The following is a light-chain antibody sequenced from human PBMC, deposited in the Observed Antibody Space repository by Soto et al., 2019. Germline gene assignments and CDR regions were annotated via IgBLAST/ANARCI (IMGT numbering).Light chain of an antibody. V-gene: IGKV3-11*01. CDR3: QQRQYWPPIT. CDR2: DTS. CDR1: QTVSRN. Sequence: VVMTQSPATLSVSPWERATLSCRASQTVSRNLAWYQQRPGQAPRLLIYDTSNRATGVPARFSGSGSGTDFTLTISSLEPEDCAIYYCQQRQYWPPITFGQGTRLEIK. J-gene: IGKJ5*01.